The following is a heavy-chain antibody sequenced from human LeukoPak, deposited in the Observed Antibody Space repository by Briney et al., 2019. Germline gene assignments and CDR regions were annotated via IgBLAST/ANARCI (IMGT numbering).Heavy chain of an antibody. V-gene: IGHV4-39*02. D-gene: IGHD2-2*01. J-gene: IGHJ4*02. CDR2: IYYSGST. CDR3: AREGSTSLPRNFDY. CDR1: GGSISSSSYY. Sequence: PSETLSLTCTVSGGSISSSSYYWGWIRQPPGKGLEWIGSIYYSGSTYYNPSLKSRVTISVDTSKNQFSLKLSSVTAADTAVYYCAREGSTSLPRNFDYWGQGTLVTVSS.